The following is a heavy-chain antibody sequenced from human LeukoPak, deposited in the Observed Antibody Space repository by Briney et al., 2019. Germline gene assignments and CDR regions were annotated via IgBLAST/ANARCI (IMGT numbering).Heavy chain of an antibody. CDR1: GGTFSSYA. D-gene: IGHD1-26*01. J-gene: IGHJ3*02. Sequence: SVKVSCKASGGTFSSYAISWVRQAPGQGLEWMGGIIPIFGTANYAQKFQGRVTITTDESTSTAYMELSSLRSEDTAMYYCARHLSGSPRPIDAFDIWGQGTMVTVSS. V-gene: IGHV1-69*05. CDR2: IIPIFGTA. CDR3: ARHLSGSPRPIDAFDI.